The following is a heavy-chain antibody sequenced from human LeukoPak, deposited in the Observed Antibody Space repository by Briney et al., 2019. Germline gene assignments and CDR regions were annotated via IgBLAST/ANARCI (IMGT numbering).Heavy chain of an antibody. Sequence: SETLSLTCTVSGGSISSSTYSWTWIRQPPGKGLEWIGSIHYDGNTYYKPSLKGRVTISVDTSKIQFSLRLSSAAAADMATYYCARHSLNNYGSYYWGQGTLVTVSS. V-gene: IGHV4-39*01. CDR3: ARHSLNNYGSYY. CDR1: GGSISSSTYS. J-gene: IGHJ4*02. D-gene: IGHD5-24*01. CDR2: IHYDGNT.